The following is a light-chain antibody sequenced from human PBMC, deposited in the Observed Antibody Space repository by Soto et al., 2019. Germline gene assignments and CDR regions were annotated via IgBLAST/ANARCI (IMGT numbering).Light chain of an antibody. Sequence: DIVMTQSPDSLAVSLGERATINCKSSQSVLYSSNNKNYLAWYQQKPVQPPKLLIYWASTRESGVPDRFSGSRSWTEYPPTNTRLQAGDVAVYYCQQYESTPPTFGQGTKLEIK. CDR3: QQYESTPPT. V-gene: IGKV4-1*01. CDR2: WAS. J-gene: IGKJ2*01. CDR1: QSVLYSSNNKNY.